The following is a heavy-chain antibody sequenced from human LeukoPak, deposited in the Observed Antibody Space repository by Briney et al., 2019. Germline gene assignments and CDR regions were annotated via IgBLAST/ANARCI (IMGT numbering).Heavy chain of an antibody. D-gene: IGHD2-15*01. Sequence: GGSLRLSCEASGFTFGSYWMSWVRQAPGKGLEWVANIKQDGSDKYYVDSLKGRFTVSRDNAKNSLYLQINSLRVGDTAVYFCARVGAATFYYYYMDVWGKGTTVTVSS. J-gene: IGHJ6*03. CDR1: GFTFGSYW. CDR3: ARVGAATFYYYYMDV. CDR2: IKQDGSDK. V-gene: IGHV3-7*01.